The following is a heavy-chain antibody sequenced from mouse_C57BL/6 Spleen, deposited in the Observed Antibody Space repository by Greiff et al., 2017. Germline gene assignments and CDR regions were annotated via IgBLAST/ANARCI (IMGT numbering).Heavy chain of an antibody. J-gene: IGHJ2*01. D-gene: IGHD1-1*01. CDR1: GYTFTSYW. CDR3: ARGDYGSSYADY. CDR2: IHPNSGST. Sequence: VQLQQPGAELVKPGASVKLSCKASGYTFTSYWMHWVKQRPGQGLEWIGMIHPNSGSTNYNEKFKSKATLTVDKSSSTAYMQLSSLTAEDSAVYYCARGDYGSSYADYGGQGTTLTVAS. V-gene: IGHV1-64*01.